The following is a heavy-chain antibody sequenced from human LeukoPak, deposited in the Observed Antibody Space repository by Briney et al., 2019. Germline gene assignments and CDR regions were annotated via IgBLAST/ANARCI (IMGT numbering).Heavy chain of an antibody. V-gene: IGHV3-30-3*01. J-gene: IGHJ6*03. CDR3: ARDKGEGIYYFYMDV. CDR1: AFFFSAYA. Sequence: GGSLRLACVASAFFFSAYAMHWVRQAPGKGLDWVAITSQDVRNHFYAHSVQGRFTISRDNFQNTVYLQMNRLRVEDTAVYFCARDKGEGIYYFYMDVWGKGTTVTVSS. CDR2: TSQDVRNH. D-gene: IGHD3-16*01.